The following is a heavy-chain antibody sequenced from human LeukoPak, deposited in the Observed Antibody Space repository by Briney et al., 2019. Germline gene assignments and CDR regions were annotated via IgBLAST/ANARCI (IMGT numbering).Heavy chain of an antibody. CDR3: ASRTVTTYYYFDY. D-gene: IGHD4-17*01. Sequence: SETLSLTCTVSGGSISSGSYYWSWIRQPAGKGLEWIGRIYTSGSTNYNPSLKSRVTISVDTSENQFSLKLSSVTAADTAVYYCASRTVTTYYYFDYWGQGTLVTVSS. J-gene: IGHJ4*02. V-gene: IGHV4-61*02. CDR1: GGSISSGSYY. CDR2: IYTSGST.